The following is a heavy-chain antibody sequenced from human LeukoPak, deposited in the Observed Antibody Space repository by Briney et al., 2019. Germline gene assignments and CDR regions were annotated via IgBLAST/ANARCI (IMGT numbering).Heavy chain of an antibody. J-gene: IGHJ4*02. CDR2: IYPGDSDT. V-gene: IGHV5-51*01. D-gene: IGHD3-22*01. Sequence: GESLKISCKGSGYRFSSYWIGWVRQMPGKGLEWMGIIYPGDSDTTYSPSFQGQVTISADKSISTAYLQWSSLKASDTAMYYCARHPYYDSSGSNTFDYWGQGTLVTVSS. CDR1: GYRFSSYW. CDR3: ARHPYYDSSGSNTFDY.